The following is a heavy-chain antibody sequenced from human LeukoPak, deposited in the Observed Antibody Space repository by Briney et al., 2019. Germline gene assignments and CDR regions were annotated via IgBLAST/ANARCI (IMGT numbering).Heavy chain of an antibody. CDR1: GFTFSDYY. D-gene: IGHD2-21*02. J-gene: IGHJ3*02. Sequence: PGGSLRLSCAASGFTFSDYYMTWIRQAPGKGLEWVSYISSSGSTIYYADSVKGRFTISRDNAKNSLYPQMNSLRAEDTAVYYCARRVVTAIRDAFDIWGQGTMVTVSS. CDR3: ARRVVTAIRDAFDI. CDR2: ISSSGSTI. V-gene: IGHV3-11*01.